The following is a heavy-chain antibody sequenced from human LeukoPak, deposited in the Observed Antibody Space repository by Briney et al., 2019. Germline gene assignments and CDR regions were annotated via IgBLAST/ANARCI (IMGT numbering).Heavy chain of an antibody. Sequence: GGSLRLSCAASGFTFSSYSMNWVRQAPGKGLEWVSSISSSSSYIYYADSVKGRFTISRDNAKNSLYLQMNGLRAEDTAVYYCAVDYDILTGYYTDPVPFDYWGQGTLVTVSS. CDR1: GFTFSSYS. D-gene: IGHD3-9*01. CDR3: AVDYDILTGYYTDPVPFDY. J-gene: IGHJ4*02. CDR2: ISSSSSYI. V-gene: IGHV3-21*01.